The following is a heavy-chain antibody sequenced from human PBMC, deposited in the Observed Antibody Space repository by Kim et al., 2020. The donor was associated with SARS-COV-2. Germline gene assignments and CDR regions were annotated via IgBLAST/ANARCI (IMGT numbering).Heavy chain of an antibody. D-gene: IGHD6-6*01. Sequence: ADSVQGRFTISRDNSKNTLYLQMNGLRAEDTAVYYCAREGRIAARRTFYYWGQGTLVTVSS. CDR3: AREGRIAARRTFYY. V-gene: IGHV3-30*01. J-gene: IGHJ4*02.